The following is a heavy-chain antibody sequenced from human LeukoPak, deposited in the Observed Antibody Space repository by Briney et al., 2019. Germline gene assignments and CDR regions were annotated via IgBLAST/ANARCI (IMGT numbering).Heavy chain of an antibody. V-gene: IGHV1-69*13. CDR2: IIPLFGSA. D-gene: IGHD4-17*01. CDR3: ARDYGDYVLQYAFDI. CDR1: GGTFSNYA. J-gene: IGHJ3*02. Sequence: GASVKVSCKASGGTFSNYAISWVRQAPGQGLEWMGGIIPLFGSADYAQKFQGRVTFTADESTSTAYMELSSLRSDDTAVYYCARDYGDYVLQYAFDIWGQGTMVTVSS.